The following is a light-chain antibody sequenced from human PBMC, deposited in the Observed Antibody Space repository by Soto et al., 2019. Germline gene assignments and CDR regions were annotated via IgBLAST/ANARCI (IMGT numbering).Light chain of an antibody. Sequence: DVRLTQSPSSLSASAGDRVTSTXRASHGISRFLPWYQQIPGXVPQXXXASXSTLQSGVPSRFSGSGSATDFTLPISSLQSEDFAVYYCQQLNSHPRTFGQGTRLEIK. CDR3: QQLNSHPRT. CDR1: HGISRF. V-gene: IGKV1-27*01. J-gene: IGKJ5*01. CDR2: SXS.